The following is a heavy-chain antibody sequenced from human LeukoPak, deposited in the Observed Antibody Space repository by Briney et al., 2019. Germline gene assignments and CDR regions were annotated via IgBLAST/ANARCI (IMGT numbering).Heavy chain of an antibody. CDR2: IYSSGSA. CDR3: ARGPRPVVLMVYASRGYFDY. D-gene: IGHD2-8*01. CDR1: GDSISRNSYS. V-gene: IGHV4-30-4*07. Sequence: RPSETLSLTCAVSGDSISRNSYSWSWIRQPPGKRLEWIGYIYSSGSAYFNPSLTSRVTMSVDTSKNQFSLNLSSVTAADTAVYYCARGPRPVVLMVYASRGYFDYWGQGTLVTVSS. J-gene: IGHJ4*02.